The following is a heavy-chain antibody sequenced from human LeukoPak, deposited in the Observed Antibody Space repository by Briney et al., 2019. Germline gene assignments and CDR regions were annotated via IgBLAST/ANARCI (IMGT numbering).Heavy chain of an antibody. CDR2: ISGSGDST. D-gene: IGHD6-13*01. Sequence: PGGSLRLSCAASGFMFSNYAMSWVRQAPGKGLGWVSAISGSGDSTYYADSVKGRFTISRDNSKNTLSLQMNTLRAEDTAIYYCAKDSRSSTWYWDYYFDYWGQGTLVTVSS. CDR3: AKDSRSSTWYWDYYFDY. V-gene: IGHV3-23*01. J-gene: IGHJ4*02. CDR1: GFMFSNYA.